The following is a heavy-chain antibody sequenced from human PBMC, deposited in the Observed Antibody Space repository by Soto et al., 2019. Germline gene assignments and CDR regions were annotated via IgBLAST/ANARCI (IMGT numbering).Heavy chain of an antibody. CDR2: IYYSGST. CDR1: GGSISSSSYY. D-gene: IGHD1-26*01. J-gene: IGHJ3*02. V-gene: IGHV4-39*01. CDR3: ARHESGSFYAAFDI. Sequence: QLQLQESGPGLVKPSETLSLTCTVSGGSISSSSYYWGWIRQPPGKGLEWIGTIYYSGSTYYNPSLKSRVPISVDTSKNQFSLKLSSVTAADTAVYYCARHESGSFYAAFDIWGQGTMVTVSS.